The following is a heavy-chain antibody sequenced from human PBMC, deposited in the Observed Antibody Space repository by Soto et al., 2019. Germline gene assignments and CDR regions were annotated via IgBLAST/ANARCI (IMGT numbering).Heavy chain of an antibody. CDR3: ASYDSSGVAF. V-gene: IGHV4-39*01. Sequence: SETLSLTCTVSGDSISSSTYYWGWIRQPPGKGLGWIGSVYYSGSTYYNPSLNSRVTISVDTSRIHFSLKLISVTAADTAVYYCASYDSSGVAFWRQAPVVTVSS. CDR1: GDSISSSTYY. D-gene: IGHD3-22*01. J-gene: IGHJ4*01. CDR2: VYYSGST.